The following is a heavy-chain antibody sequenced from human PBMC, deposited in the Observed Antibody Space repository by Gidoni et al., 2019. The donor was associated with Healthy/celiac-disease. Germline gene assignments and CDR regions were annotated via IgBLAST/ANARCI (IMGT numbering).Heavy chain of an antibody. J-gene: IGHJ4*02. Sequence: QLQLQESGPGLVKPSETLSLTCTVSGGSISSSSYYWGWIRQPPGKGLEWIGSIYYSGSTYYNPSLKSRVTISVDTSKNQFSLKLSSVTAADTAVYYCGRGDSSGWLFDYWGQGTLVTVSS. D-gene: IGHD6-19*01. CDR3: GRGDSSGWLFDY. CDR2: IYYSGST. V-gene: IGHV4-39*07. CDR1: GGSISSSSYY.